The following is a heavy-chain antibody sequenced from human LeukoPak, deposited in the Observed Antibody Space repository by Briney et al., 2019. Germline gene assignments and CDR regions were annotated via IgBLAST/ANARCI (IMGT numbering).Heavy chain of an antibody. D-gene: IGHD5-18*01. V-gene: IGHV3-7*01. J-gene: IGHJ4*02. CDR3: ARRYGLNDY. CDR2: IKQDGSEK. Sequence: GGSLRLSCAASGFTFSIYWMSWVRQAPGKGLEWVANIKQDGSEKYYVDSVKGRFTISRDNAKNSLYLQMNSLTAEDTAVYYCARRYGLNDYWGQGTLVTVSS. CDR1: GFTFSIYW.